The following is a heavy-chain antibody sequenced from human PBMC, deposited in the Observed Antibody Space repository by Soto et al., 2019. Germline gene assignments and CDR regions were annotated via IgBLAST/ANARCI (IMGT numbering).Heavy chain of an antibody. CDR2: ISAYNGNT. CDR3: ARGDCSGGSCYLGLDY. D-gene: IGHD2-15*01. Sequence: ASVKVSCKASGYTFTSYGISWVRQAPGQGLEWMGWISAYNGNTNYAQKLQGRVTMTTDTSTSTAYMELRSLRSDDTAVYYCARGDCSGGSCYLGLDYWGQGTLVTVSS. V-gene: IGHV1-18*01. CDR1: GYTFTSYG. J-gene: IGHJ4*02.